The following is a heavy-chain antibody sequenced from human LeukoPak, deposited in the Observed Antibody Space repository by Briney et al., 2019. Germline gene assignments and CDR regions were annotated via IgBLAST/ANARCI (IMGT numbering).Heavy chain of an antibody. Sequence: PGGSLRLSCAVSGFTFNNYAMSWVRQAPGKGLERVSGISGSGGSTYYADSVKGRFTISRDNSKNTLYLQMNSLRAEDTAVYYCAKRSSIAFFDYRGQGTLVTVSS. V-gene: IGHV3-23*01. J-gene: IGHJ4*02. CDR1: GFTFNNYA. CDR2: ISGSGGST. CDR3: AKRSSIAFFDY. D-gene: IGHD6-6*01.